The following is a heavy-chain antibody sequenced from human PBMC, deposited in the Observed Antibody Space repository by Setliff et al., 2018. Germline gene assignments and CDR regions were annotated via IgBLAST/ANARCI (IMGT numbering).Heavy chain of an antibody. D-gene: IGHD3-3*01. V-gene: IGHV3-72*01. CDR3: TRTSGLQFFNYYMDV. CDR2: IRDKAQRYNT. J-gene: IGHJ6*03. Sequence: GGSLRLSCAASGFTFSDHYMDWVRQAPGKGLEWVARIRDKAQRYNTEYAASVKGRFSVSRDDSKNSMFLQMNSLKTEDTAVYYCTRTSGLQFFNYYMDVWGKGTTVTVSS. CDR1: GFTFSDHY.